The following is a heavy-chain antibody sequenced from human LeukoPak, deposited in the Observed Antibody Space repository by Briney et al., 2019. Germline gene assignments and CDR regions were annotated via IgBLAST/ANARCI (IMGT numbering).Heavy chain of an antibody. D-gene: IGHD3-22*01. CDR3: ARGAPDYCDSSGYYYVRWFDP. J-gene: IGHJ5*02. V-gene: IGHV4-34*01. CDR2: INHSGST. CDR1: GGSFSGYY. Sequence: SETLSLTCAVYGGSFSGYYWSWIRQPPGKGLEWIGEINHSGSTNYNPSLKSRVTISVDTSKNQFSLKLSSVTAADTAVYYCARGAPDYCDSSGYYYVRWFDPWGQGTLVTVSS.